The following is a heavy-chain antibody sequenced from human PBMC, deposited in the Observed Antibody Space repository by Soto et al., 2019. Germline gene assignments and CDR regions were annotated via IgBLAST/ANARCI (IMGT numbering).Heavy chain of an antibody. J-gene: IGHJ6*02. V-gene: IGHV1-69*12. CDR3: ARVEAVAGLYNYPGLDV. CDR2: IVPIFGTT. CDR1: GGTFSNYA. Sequence: QVQLVQSGAEVKKPGSSVKVSCKVSGGTFSNYAIDWVRLAPGHGLEWMGGIVPIFGTTYYTQKFQGRAKIIADDSTTTAYLERSSLRSEDTAIYYCARVEAVAGLYNYPGLDVWGQGTAVTVSS. D-gene: IGHD6-19*01.